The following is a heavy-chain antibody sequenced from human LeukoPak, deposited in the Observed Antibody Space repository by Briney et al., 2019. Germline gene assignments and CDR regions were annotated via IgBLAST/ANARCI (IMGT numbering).Heavy chain of an antibody. J-gene: IGHJ4*01. Sequence: PGGSLRLSCTASGFTLRNYWMHWVRQVPGKRLVWVSRISGDGSVTNYADSVQGRFTISRDNAKNILYLQINSLRSEDTAVYYCARYSSSSGGAAYYLDYWGPGTLVTVSS. CDR3: ARYSSSSGGAAYYLDY. V-gene: IGHV3-74*01. CDR1: GFTLRNYW. D-gene: IGHD6-6*01. CDR2: ISGDGSVT.